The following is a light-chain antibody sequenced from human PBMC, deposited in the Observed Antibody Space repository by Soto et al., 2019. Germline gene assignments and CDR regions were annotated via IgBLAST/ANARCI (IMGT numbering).Light chain of an antibody. V-gene: IGKV1-39*01. J-gene: IGKJ5*01. Sequence: DIQMTQSPSSLSTSFGDRVTITSRASQRINIYLNWYRQKPGKAPELLIYSASNLQSGVPSRFSGSGSGTDFTLTISSLQPEDFATYYCQQSFSTPTFGQGTRLETK. CDR1: QRINIY. CDR2: SAS. CDR3: QQSFSTPT.